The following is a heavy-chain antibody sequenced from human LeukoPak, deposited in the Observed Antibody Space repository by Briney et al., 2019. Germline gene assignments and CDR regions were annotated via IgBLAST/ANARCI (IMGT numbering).Heavy chain of an antibody. CDR3: ARDTYYYDSSGYYSYPGAFDI. CDR1: GFTFSSYW. Sequence: PGGSLRLSCAASGFTFSSYWMSWVRQAPGKGLEWVANIKQDGSEKYYVDSVKGRFTISRDNAKNSLYLQMNSLRAEDTAVYYCARDTYYYDSSGYYSYPGAFDIWGQGTMVTVSS. D-gene: IGHD3-22*01. CDR2: IKQDGSEK. V-gene: IGHV3-7*01. J-gene: IGHJ3*02.